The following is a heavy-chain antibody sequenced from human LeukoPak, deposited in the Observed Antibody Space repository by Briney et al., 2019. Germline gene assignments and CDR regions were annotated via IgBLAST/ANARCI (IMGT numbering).Heavy chain of an antibody. D-gene: IGHD5-18*01. Sequence: SETLSLTCAVWGGSFSNYHWKWIRQPPEKGLEWIGEISHSGSTNYTPSYKSRVTISVDTSKNQFSLKLSSVTAADTAVYYCAREDTALTGGMDVWGQGTTVTVSS. J-gene: IGHJ6*02. V-gene: IGHV4-34*01. CDR3: AREDTALTGGMDV. CDR2: ISHSGST. CDR1: GGSFSNYH.